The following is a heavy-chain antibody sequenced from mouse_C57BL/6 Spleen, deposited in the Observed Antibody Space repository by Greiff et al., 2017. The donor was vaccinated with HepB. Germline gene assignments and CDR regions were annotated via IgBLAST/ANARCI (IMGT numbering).Heavy chain of an antibody. V-gene: IGHV1-82*01. J-gene: IGHJ4*01. CDR2: IYPGDGDT. CDR3: ARGLTTVVATDYAMDY. CDR1: GYAFSSSW. Sequence: VQLQQSGPELVKPGASVKISCKASGYAFSSSWMNWVKQRPGKGLEWIGRIYPGDGDTNYNGKFKGKATLTADKSSSTAYMQLSSLTSEDSAVYCWARGLTTVVATDYAMDYWGQGTSVTVSS. D-gene: IGHD1-1*01.